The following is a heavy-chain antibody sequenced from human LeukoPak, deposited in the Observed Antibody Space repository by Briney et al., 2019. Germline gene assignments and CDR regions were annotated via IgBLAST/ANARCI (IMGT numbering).Heavy chain of an antibody. J-gene: IGHJ6*03. CDR2: ISGSGGST. Sequence: PGGSLRLSCAASGFTFSSYAMSWVRQAPGKGLEWVSAISGSGGSTYYADSVKGRFAISRDNSKNTLYLQMNSLRAEDTAVYYCAKGSDIVRYYYMDVWGKGTTVTISS. D-gene: IGHD2-15*01. CDR3: AKGSDIVRYYYMDV. V-gene: IGHV3-23*01. CDR1: GFTFSSYA.